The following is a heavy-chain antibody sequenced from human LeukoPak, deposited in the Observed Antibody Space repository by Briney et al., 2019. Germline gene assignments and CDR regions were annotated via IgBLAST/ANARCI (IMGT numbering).Heavy chain of an antibody. CDR3: ARHIQDTAMVTGWFDP. CDR1: GGSISSYY. D-gene: IGHD5-18*01. Sequence: PSETLSLTCTVSGGSISSYYWSWIRQPPGKGLEWIGYIYYSGSTNYNPSLKSRVTISVDTSKNQFSLKLSSVTAADTAVYYCARHIQDTAMVTGWFDPWGQGTLVTVSS. CDR2: IYYSGST. V-gene: IGHV4-59*08. J-gene: IGHJ5*02.